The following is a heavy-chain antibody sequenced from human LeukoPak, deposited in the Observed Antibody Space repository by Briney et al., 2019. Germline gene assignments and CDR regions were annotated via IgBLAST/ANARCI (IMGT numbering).Heavy chain of an antibody. CDR3: AKLACSGGSCNYYYYYYGMDV. CDR1: GFTFTSYA. D-gene: IGHD2-15*01. J-gene: IGHJ6*02. CDR2: ISGPGTST. V-gene: IGHV3-23*01. Sequence: GGSLRLSCAASGFTFTSYAMTWVRQAPGKGLEWVSAISGPGTSTYYADSVKGRFTISRDNSKNTLYLDMNSLRAEDTAVYYCAKLACSGGSCNYYYYYYGMDVWGQGTTVTVSS.